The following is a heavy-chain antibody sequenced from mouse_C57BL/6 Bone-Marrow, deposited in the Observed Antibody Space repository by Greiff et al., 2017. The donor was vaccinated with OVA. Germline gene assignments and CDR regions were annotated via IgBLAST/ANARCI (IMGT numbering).Heavy chain of an antibody. CDR1: GYSFTDYN. V-gene: IGHV1-39*01. CDR3: ASYYEGAMDD. D-gene: IGHD2-4*01. J-gene: IGHJ4*01. CDR2: INPNYGTT. Sequence: VQLQQSGPELVKPGASVKISCKASGYSFTDYNMNWVKQSNGKSLEWIGVINPNYGTTSYNQKFKGKAPLTVDQASSTAYMQLNSLTSEDSAGYYGASYYEGAMDDWGQGTSVTVSS.